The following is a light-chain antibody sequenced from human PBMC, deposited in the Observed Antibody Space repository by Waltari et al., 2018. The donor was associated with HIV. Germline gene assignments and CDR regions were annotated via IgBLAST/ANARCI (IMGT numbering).Light chain of an antibody. CDR1: DLGHKH. V-gene: IGLV3-1*01. CDR3: QAWTSPGSI. J-gene: IGLJ2*01. Sequence: SYEWSQPPSVSVSAGQTVTITCSGDDLGHKHVYWYQQRPGQSPVLVMTQNNKRPSAIPGRFSGSKSGNTATLTISGAQTLDEATYYCQAWTSPGSIFGGGTTLTVL. CDR2: QNN.